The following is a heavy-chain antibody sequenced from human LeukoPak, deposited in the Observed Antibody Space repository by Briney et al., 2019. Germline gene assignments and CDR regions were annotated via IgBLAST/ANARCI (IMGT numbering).Heavy chain of an antibody. D-gene: IGHD3-22*01. Sequence: ASVKVSCKASGYTFTDSYMHWVRQAPGQGLEWMGWINSNSGGTDYAQKFQGRVTMTRDTSISTAYMDLSRLRSDDTAVYYCSRGSDSSAYPDYYFDYWGQGTLVTVSS. V-gene: IGHV1-2*02. J-gene: IGHJ4*02. CDR2: INSNSGGT. CDR1: GYTFTDSY. CDR3: SRGSDSSAYPDYYFDY.